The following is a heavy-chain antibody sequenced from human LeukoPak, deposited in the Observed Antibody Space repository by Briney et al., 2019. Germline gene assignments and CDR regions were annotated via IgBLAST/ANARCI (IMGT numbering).Heavy chain of an antibody. D-gene: IGHD3-3*01. V-gene: IGHV3-30-3*01. CDR1: GFSISTFA. J-gene: IGHJ6*03. CDR3: ARDRTSGYDFWSGHYYFYYYMDV. CDR2: ISYDGGNE. Sequence: GGSLRLSCAASGFSISTFAMHWVRQAPGKGLEWVAIISYDGGNEFYVDSLKGRFTISRDNSKNTMYLQMNSLRAEDTAVYYCARDRTSGYDFWSGHYYFYYYMDVWGKGATVTVSS.